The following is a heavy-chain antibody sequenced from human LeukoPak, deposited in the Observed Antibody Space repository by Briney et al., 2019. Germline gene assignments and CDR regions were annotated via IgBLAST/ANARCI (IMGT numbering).Heavy chain of an antibody. D-gene: IGHD3-9*01. V-gene: IGHV3-23*01. CDR2: ISGSGGST. Sequence: PGGSLRLSCAASGFTFSSYAMSWVRQAPGKGLEWVSAISGSGGSTYYADSVKGRFTISRDNSKNTLYLQMNSLRAEDTAVYYCAKDSIAGNFDWSFDAFDIWGQGTMVTVSS. J-gene: IGHJ3*02. CDR3: AKDSIAGNFDWSFDAFDI. CDR1: GFTFSSYA.